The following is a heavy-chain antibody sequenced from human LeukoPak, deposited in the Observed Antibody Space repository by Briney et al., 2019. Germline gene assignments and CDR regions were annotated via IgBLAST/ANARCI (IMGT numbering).Heavy chain of an antibody. CDR1: GFTFSSYA. J-gene: IGHJ4*02. CDR3: ARDRSYGSFDF. Sequence: GGSLRLSCAASGFTFSSYAMSWVRQAPGKGLEWVSGINWNGGSTFYADSVKGRFTISRDNAKNALYLQMNSLTAEDTALYHCARDRSYGSFDFWGQGTLVTVSS. D-gene: IGHD5-18*01. V-gene: IGHV3-20*01. CDR2: INWNGGST.